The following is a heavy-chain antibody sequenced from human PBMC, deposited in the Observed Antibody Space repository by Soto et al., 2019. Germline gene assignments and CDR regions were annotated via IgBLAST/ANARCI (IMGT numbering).Heavy chain of an antibody. CDR3: ARDVPTEDGNYGYLMDV. V-gene: IGHV3-30*14. Sequence: QVQLVQSGGGVVQPGRSLRLSCAASGFAFNEYALHWVRQAPGKGLEWVAVIARDGGSEYYAKSVKGRFTISRDRSRNMLYLQMNSLSPEDTAVYFCARDVPTEDGNYGYLMDVWGQGTTVIASS. CDR1: GFAFNEYA. CDR2: IARDGGSE. D-gene: IGHD5-18*01. J-gene: IGHJ6*01.